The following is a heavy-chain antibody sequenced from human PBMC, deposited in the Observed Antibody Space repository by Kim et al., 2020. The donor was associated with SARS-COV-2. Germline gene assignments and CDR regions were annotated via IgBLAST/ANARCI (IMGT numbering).Heavy chain of an antibody. Sequence: GGSLRLSCAASGFTFSSYAMSWVRQAPGKGLEWVSAISGSGGSTYYADSVKGRFTISRDNSKNTLYLQMNSLRAEDTAVYYFAKDSYYYDSSGYRAAFDIWGQGTMVTVSS. CDR1: GFTFSSYA. D-gene: IGHD3-22*01. CDR3: AKDSYYYDSSGYRAAFDI. CDR2: ISGSGGST. V-gene: IGHV3-23*01. J-gene: IGHJ3*02.